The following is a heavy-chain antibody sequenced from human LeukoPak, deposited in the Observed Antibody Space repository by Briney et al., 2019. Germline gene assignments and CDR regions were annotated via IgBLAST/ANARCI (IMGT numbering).Heavy chain of an antibody. V-gene: IGHV4-39*01. D-gene: IGHD2-2*01. CDR1: GGSINSSSYY. Sequence: SETLSLTCTVSGGSINSSSYYWGWIRQPPGKGLEWIGSIYYSGSTYYNPSLKSRVTISVDTSKNQFSLKLSSVTAADTAVYYCARHRTALLGYCSSTSCYARNGWFDPWGQGTLVTVSS. J-gene: IGHJ5*02. CDR2: IYYSGST. CDR3: ARHRTALLGYCSSTSCYARNGWFDP.